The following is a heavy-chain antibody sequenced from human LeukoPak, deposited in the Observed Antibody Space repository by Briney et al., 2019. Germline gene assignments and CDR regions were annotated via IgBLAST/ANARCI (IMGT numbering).Heavy chain of an antibody. CDR2: SDPEDVKT. D-gene: IGHD3-22*01. J-gene: IGHJ4*02. Sequence: ASVKVSCTISGYSLTELAIHGVRQAPGKGLEWMGGSDPEDVKTSFAEKFQGRVTFTEDTSTDTAFMELSRLRSDDTAVYYCATFQAYANSGHLRPYFDYWGQGTLVTVSS. CDR3: ATFQAYANSGHLRPYFDY. CDR1: GYSLTELA. V-gene: IGHV1-24*01.